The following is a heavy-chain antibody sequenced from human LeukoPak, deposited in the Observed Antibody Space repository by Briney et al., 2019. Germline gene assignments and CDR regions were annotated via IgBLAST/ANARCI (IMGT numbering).Heavy chain of an antibody. CDR3: ARPGGGFWSGFPNYFDF. Sequence: PSETLPLTCTVSGGSISSSSYYWGWIRQPPGKGLEWIGSIYYSGDTYYNPSLNSRATISVDTSKNQLSLNLRSVTAADTAIYYCARPGGGFWSGFPNYFDFWGQGIQVTVSS. CDR1: GGSISSSSYY. J-gene: IGHJ4*02. CDR2: IYYSGDT. V-gene: IGHV4-39*01. D-gene: IGHD3-3*01.